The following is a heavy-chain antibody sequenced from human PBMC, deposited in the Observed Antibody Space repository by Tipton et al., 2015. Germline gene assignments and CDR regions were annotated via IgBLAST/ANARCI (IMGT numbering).Heavy chain of an antibody. V-gene: IGHV4-31*03. Sequence: TLSLTCTVSGDSLSIPGYYWTWIRHHPGKGLEWIGFIYDGGSTYYNTSLKSRVTISVDTSKNQFSLKLTSVTAADTAVYYCARDRGHYFDYWGQGTLVTVSS. CDR2: IYDGGST. J-gene: IGHJ4*02. CDR1: GDSLSIPGYY. CDR3: ARDRGHYFDY. D-gene: IGHD3-16*01.